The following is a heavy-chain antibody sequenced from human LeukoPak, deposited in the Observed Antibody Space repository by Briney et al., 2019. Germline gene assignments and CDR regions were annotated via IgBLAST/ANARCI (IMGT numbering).Heavy chain of an antibody. Sequence: SETLSLTCTVSGDSMRSYYWSCIRQPAGKGLEWIGRISTSGTTNYNPSLKSRITMSVDKSKNQISLKLNSVTAADTAVYYCARDNGSGSFDLWGRGTLVTVSS. D-gene: IGHD3-10*01. CDR3: ARDNGSGSFDL. CDR1: GDSMRSYY. CDR2: ISTSGTT. V-gene: IGHV4-4*07. J-gene: IGHJ2*01.